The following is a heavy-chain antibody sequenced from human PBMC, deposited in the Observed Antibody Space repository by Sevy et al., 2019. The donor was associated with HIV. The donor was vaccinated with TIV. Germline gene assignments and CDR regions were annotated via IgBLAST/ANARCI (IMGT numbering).Heavy chain of an antibody. V-gene: IGHV4-59*13. CDR1: GGSITSYY. J-gene: IGHJ4*02. CDR2: INNNGNT. Sequence: SETLSLTCAVSGGSITSYYWSWIRQPPGKGLEWIGHINNNGNTNYNPSIRRRVTISVDRSKNQYSLKLSSVTAADTAVYDYAKVTYYYDNSGYPIDYFDYWGQGTLVTVSS. CDR3: AKVTYYYDNSGYPIDYFDY. D-gene: IGHD3-22*01.